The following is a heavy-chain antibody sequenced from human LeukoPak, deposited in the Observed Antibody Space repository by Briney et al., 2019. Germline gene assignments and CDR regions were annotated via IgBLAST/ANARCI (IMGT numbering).Heavy chain of an antibody. CDR1: GYTFTGYY. D-gene: IGHD6-13*01. Sequence: ASVKVSCKASGYTFTGYYIHWVRQAPGQGLEWMGWINTNTGNPTYAQGFTGRFVFSLDTSVSTAYLQISSLKAEDTAVYYCARVSRYSSSWHDAFDIWGQGTMVTVSS. V-gene: IGHV7-4-1*02. CDR2: INTNTGNP. J-gene: IGHJ3*02. CDR3: ARVSRYSSSWHDAFDI.